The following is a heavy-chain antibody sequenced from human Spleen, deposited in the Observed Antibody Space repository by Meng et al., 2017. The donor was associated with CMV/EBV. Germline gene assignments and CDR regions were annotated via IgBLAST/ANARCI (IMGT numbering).Heavy chain of an antibody. Sequence: SETLSLTCTVSGGSISSYYWSWIRQPPGKGLEWIGYIYYSGSTNYNPSLKSRVTISVETSKNQSSLKLSSVNAADTAVYYCATAQRDFWSGYYIDYWGQGTLVTVSS. CDR3: ATAQRDFWSGYYIDY. D-gene: IGHD3-3*01. J-gene: IGHJ4*02. CDR2: IYYSGST. CDR1: GGSISSYY. V-gene: IGHV4-59*01.